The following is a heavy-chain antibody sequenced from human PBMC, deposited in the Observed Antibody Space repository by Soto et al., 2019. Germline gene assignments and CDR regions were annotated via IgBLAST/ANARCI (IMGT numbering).Heavy chain of an antibody. D-gene: IGHD2-15*01. Sequence: EVQLLESGGGLVQPGGSLRLSCAASGFTFTNYAMHWVRQTPGKGLEWVSTISGTGEKTFYADAVKGRFTISRDNSKGKLFVQMNSLEAEDTAVYYCAKGGTAYCSGGTCYHPFDYWGQGTLVTVSS. CDR1: GFTFTNYA. CDR3: AKGGTAYCSGGTCYHPFDY. J-gene: IGHJ4*02. V-gene: IGHV3-23*01. CDR2: ISGTGEKT.